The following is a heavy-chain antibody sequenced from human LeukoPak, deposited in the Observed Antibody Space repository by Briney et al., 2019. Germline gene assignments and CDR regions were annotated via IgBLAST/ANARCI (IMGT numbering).Heavy chain of an antibody. CDR1: GGTFGSYA. V-gene: IGHV1-69*05. J-gene: IGHJ4*02. CDR3: ARDEWLLGFFDY. D-gene: IGHD3-3*01. CDR2: IIPIFGTA. Sequence: WASVKVSCKASGGTFGSYAISWVRQAPGQGLEWMGGIIPIFGTANYAQKFQGRVTITTDESTSTAYMELGSLRSEDTAVYYCARDEWLLGFFDYWGQGTLVTVSS.